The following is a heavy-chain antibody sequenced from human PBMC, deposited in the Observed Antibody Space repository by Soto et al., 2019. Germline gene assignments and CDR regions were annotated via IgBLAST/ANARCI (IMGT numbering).Heavy chain of an antibody. CDR2: SIPIFGTA. CDR3: ARERLSAVTPINNWFDP. CDR1: GGTFSGYA. V-gene: IGHV1-69*06. D-gene: IGHD3-16*01. Sequence: SVKVSCKASGGTFSGYAISWVRQAPGQGLEWMGGSIPIFGTANYAQKFQGRVTITADKSTSTAYMELSSLRSEDTAVYYCARERLSAVTPINNWFDPWGQGTLVTVSS. J-gene: IGHJ5*02.